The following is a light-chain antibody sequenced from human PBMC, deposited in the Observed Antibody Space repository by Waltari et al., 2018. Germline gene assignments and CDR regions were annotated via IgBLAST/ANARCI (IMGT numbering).Light chain of an antibody. J-gene: IGKJ2*03. CDR1: PSVFDHSTNKQY. Sequence: DIVMTQSPDSLAVSLGERATIPCKSSPSVFDHSTNKQYLAWYQQKVGQPPKLLIYWASSRESGVPDRFSGSVSGTDFTLTISSLQAEDEAVYYCQQYYTAPYSFGQGTKLEIK. CDR2: WAS. V-gene: IGKV4-1*01. CDR3: QQYYTAPYS.